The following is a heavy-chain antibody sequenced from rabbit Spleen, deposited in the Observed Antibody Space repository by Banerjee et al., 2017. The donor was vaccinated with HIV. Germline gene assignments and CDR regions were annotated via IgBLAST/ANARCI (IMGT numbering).Heavy chain of an antibody. Sequence: QEQLVESGGDLVKPGASLTLTCTASGFSFSSNYMCWVRQAPGKGLEWIACIYAGGSGDTYYASWAKGRFTISKTSSTTVTLQMTSLTAADTATYFCARETSSGWGVLLYYFTLWGQGTLVTVS. J-gene: IGHJ4*01. CDR1: GFSFSSNY. V-gene: IGHV1S45*01. CDR3: ARETSSGWGVLLYYFTL. D-gene: IGHD4-1*01. CDR2: IYAGGSGDT.